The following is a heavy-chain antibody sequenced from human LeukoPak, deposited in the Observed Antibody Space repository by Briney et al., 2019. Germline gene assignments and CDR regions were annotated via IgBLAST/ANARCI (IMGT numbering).Heavy chain of an antibody. CDR2: ISGSGGTT. CDR1: GFTFSSYG. Sequence: GGSLRLSCAASGFTFSSYGMSWARQAPGKGLEWVSSISGSGGTTYYADSVKGRFTISRDNSKNTLYLQMNSLRADDTAVYSCAKDPPTVMANAFHIWGQGTMVTVS. D-gene: IGHD5-18*01. CDR3: AKDPPTVMANAFHI. V-gene: IGHV3-23*01. J-gene: IGHJ3*02.